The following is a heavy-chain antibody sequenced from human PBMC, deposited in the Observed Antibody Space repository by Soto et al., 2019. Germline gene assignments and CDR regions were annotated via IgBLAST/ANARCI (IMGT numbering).Heavy chain of an antibody. CDR1: GYIFTTYG. J-gene: IGHJ6*02. D-gene: IGHD2-2*01. Sequence: ASVKVSCKASGYIFTTYGFSWVRQAPGRGLEWMGWISAYNGDTNYAQNLQGRVTMTTDTSTQTAYMELRSLRSDDTAVYYCARDTHQKLYCTSSSCYHYYYGLTVWGQGTTVTVSS. CDR3: ARDTHQKLYCTSSSCYHYYYGLTV. V-gene: IGHV1-18*01. CDR2: ISAYNGDT.